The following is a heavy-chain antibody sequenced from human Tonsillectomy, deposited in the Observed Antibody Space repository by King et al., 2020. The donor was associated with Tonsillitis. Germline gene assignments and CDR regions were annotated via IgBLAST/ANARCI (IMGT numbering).Heavy chain of an antibody. CDR1: GFTFDDYT. D-gene: IGHD5-24*01. Sequence: VQLVESGGVVVQPGGSLRLSCAASGFTFDDYTMHWVRQAPGKGLEWVSLISWDAGSTYYTDSVKGRFTMYRDNSKNSLYLQMNSLRSEDTALYYCAKEGGMATINGDFDYWGQGTLVTVSS. V-gene: IGHV3-43*01. J-gene: IGHJ4*02. CDR3: AKEGGMATINGDFDY. CDR2: ISWDAGST.